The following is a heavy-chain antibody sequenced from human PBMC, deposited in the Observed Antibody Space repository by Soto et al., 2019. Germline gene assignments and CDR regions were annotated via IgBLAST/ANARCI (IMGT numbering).Heavy chain of an antibody. CDR1: GGSISSYY. D-gene: IGHD3-10*01. V-gene: IGHV4-59*01. Sequence: SETLSLTCTVSGGSISSYYWSWIRQPPGKGLEWIGYIYYSGSTNYNPSLKSRVTISVDTSKNQFSLKLSSVTAADTAVYYCARGPSTMVRGKVWFDPWGQGTLVTVSS. J-gene: IGHJ5*02. CDR3: ARGPSTMVRGKVWFDP. CDR2: IYYSGST.